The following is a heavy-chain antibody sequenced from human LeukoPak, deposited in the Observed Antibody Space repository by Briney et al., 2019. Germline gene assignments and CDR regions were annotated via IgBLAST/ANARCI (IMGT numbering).Heavy chain of an antibody. J-gene: IGHJ4*02. CDR2: IYYSGST. D-gene: IGHD3-9*01. V-gene: IGHV4-39*01. Sequence: PSETLSLTCTVSGGSISSSGYYWGWIRQLPGKGLEWIGSIYYSGSTYYNPSLKSRVTISVDTSKNQFSLELSFVTAADTAVYYCASPINYDILTGYLTTFDYWGQGILVTVSS. CDR1: GGSISSSGYY. CDR3: ASPINYDILTGYLTTFDY.